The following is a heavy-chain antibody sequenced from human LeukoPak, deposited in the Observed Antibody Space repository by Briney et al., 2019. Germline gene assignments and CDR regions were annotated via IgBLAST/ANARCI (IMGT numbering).Heavy chain of an antibody. CDR2: INHSGST. J-gene: IGHJ4*02. V-gene: IGHV4-34*01. D-gene: IGHD2-8*02. Sequence: SETLSLTCTVPGGSISGYYWSWIRQPPGKGLEWIGEINHSGSTNYNPSLKSRVTISLDTSKNQFSLKLSSVTAADTAVYYCAGHHPRNTVDFWGQGTLVTVSS. CDR1: GGSISGYY. CDR3: AGHHPRNTVDF.